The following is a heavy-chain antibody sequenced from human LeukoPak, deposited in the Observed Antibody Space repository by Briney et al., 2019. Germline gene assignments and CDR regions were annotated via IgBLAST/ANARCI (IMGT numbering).Heavy chain of an antibody. J-gene: IGHJ5*02. CDR3: AREASLYCSGNNCYWAFDL. D-gene: IGHD2-2*01. CDR2: IKQDESKR. CDR1: GFTFSNYW. V-gene: IGHV3-7*01. Sequence: GVLRLSCAASGFTFSNYWMSWVRQAPGKGLEWVANIKQDESKRYYVGSVKGRFTISRDNAKNSLYLQMNSLRAGDTAVYYCAREASLYCSGNNCYWAFDLWGQGTLVTVSS.